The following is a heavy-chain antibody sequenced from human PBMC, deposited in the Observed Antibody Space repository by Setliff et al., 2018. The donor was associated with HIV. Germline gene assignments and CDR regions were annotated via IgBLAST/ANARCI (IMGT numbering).Heavy chain of an antibody. V-gene: IGHV4-4*02. CDR3: VTSSSWSSRLNF. CDR1: GGSISSSNW. J-gene: IGHJ4*02. CDR2: FYYSGST. Sequence: SETLSLTCAVSGGSISSSNWWSWVRQPPGKGLEWIGSFYYSGSTSYNPSLRSRVTISVDTSKNQFSLKLTSVTAADTAVYYCVTSSSWSSRLNFWGPGMLVTVSS. D-gene: IGHD2-2*01.